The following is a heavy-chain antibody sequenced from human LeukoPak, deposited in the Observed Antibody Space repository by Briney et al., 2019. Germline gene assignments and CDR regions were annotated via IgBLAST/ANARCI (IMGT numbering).Heavy chain of an antibody. CDR3: ARDPTTGTKVFDY. D-gene: IGHD1-1*01. J-gene: IGHJ4*02. Sequence: ASVKVSCKASGYTFTGYYMHWVRQAPGQGLEWMGWINPNRGGTNYAQKFQGRVTMTRDTSISTAYMELSRLRSDDTAVYYCARDPTTGTKVFDYWGQGTLVTVSS. CDR1: GYTFTGYY. CDR2: INPNRGGT. V-gene: IGHV1-2*02.